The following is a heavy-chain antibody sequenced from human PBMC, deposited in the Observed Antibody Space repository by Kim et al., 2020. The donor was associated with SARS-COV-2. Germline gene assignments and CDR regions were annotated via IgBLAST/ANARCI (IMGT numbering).Heavy chain of an antibody. V-gene: IGHV4-59*08. J-gene: IGHJ4*02. CDR1: GGSIRSYY. CDR3: ARHFNCGGDCYPPNHFVY. CDR2: ISSSGNI. D-gene: IGHD2-21*02. Sequence: SETLSLTCTVSGGSIRSYYWSWIRQPPGKGLQWIGYISSSGNINYDHSLKSRVTISVDPSKNQISLRLSSVTAADTALYHCARHFNCGGDCYPPNHFVYWGQGILVTVSS.